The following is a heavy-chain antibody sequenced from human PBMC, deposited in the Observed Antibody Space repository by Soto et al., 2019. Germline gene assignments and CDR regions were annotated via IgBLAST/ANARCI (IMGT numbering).Heavy chain of an antibody. CDR2: IYCSGST. D-gene: IGHD4-17*01. J-gene: IGHJ4*02. CDR3: ARDPDYGDDPFYFDY. CDR1: GGSVSSGSYY. V-gene: IGHV4-61*01. Sequence: SETLSLTCTVSGGSVSSGSYYWSWIRQPPGKGLEWIGYIYCSGSTNYNPSLKSRVTISVDTSKNQFSLKLSSVTAADTAVYYCARDPDYGDDPFYFDYWGQGTLVTVSS.